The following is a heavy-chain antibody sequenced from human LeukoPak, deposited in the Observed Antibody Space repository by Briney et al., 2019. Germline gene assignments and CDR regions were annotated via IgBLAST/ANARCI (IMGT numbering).Heavy chain of an antibody. CDR2: ISSSSSYI. V-gene: IGHV3-21*01. Sequence: GGSLRLPCAASVFTFSTYNMNWVRQAPGKGLEWVSSISSSSSYIYYADSVKGRFTISRDNAKNSLYLQMNSLRAEDTAVYYCARSLGSGWYGYWGQGTLVTVSS. CDR3: ARSLGSGWYGY. J-gene: IGHJ4*02. CDR1: VFTFSTYN. D-gene: IGHD6-19*01.